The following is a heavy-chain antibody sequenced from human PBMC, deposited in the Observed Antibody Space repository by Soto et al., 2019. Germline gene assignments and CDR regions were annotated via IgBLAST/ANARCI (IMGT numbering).Heavy chain of an antibody. CDR3: AKDRIEARYYYYGMDV. V-gene: IGHV3-30-3*01. Sequence: GGSLRLSCAASGFTFSSYAMHWVRQAPGKGLEWVAVISYDGSNKYYADSVKGRFTISRDNSKNTLYLQMNSLRAEDTAVYYCAKDRIEARYYYYGMDVWGQGTTVTVSS. D-gene: IGHD6-6*01. J-gene: IGHJ6*02. CDR1: GFTFSSYA. CDR2: ISYDGSNK.